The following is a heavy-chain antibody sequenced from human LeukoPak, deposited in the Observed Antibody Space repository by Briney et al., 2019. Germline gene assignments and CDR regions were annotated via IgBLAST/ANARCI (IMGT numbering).Heavy chain of an antibody. V-gene: IGHV3-7*03. J-gene: IGHJ4*02. CDR2: ISQDGREK. CDR1: AGFTFSDYW. CDR3: VGGIGWQPDY. Sequence: GGSLGLSCAASAGFTFSDYWMNWVRQAPGKGLEWVAIISQDGREKLYVDSVKGRFTISRDNAKSSLYLQINSLGAEDTAVYYCVGGIGWQPDYWGQGTLVTVSS. D-gene: IGHD6-19*01.